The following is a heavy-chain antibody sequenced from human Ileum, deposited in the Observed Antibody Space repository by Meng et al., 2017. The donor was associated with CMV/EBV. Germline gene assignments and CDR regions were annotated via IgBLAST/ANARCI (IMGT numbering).Heavy chain of an antibody. Sequence: ASFQVSCKTSGYTFTDYFIHWLRQAPGQGLEWMGWINPKSGGPNYSPKSQGNVTMNRDTSSSTVDIELRRLRSDDTAVYYCAREINGNIDYWGQGTLVTVSS. CDR2: INPKSGGP. V-gene: IGHV1-2*02. J-gene: IGHJ4*02. CDR3: AREINGNIDY. D-gene: IGHD1/OR15-1a*01. CDR1: GYTFTDYF.